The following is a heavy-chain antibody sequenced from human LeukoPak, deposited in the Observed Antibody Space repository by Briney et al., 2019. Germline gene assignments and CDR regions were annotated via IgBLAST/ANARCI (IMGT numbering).Heavy chain of an antibody. D-gene: IGHD1-26*01. CDR1: GFSFSNHI. CDR3: ARAGGSYYGIAFDI. CDR2: ISSSSSYI. Sequence: GGSLRLSCAAFGFSFSNHIMNWFRQAPGKGLEWGSSISSSSSYIYYADSVKGRFTISRNNAKNTRYLQMNSLRAEDTAVYYCARAGGSYYGIAFDIWGQGTMVTVSS. V-gene: IGHV3-21*01. J-gene: IGHJ3*02.